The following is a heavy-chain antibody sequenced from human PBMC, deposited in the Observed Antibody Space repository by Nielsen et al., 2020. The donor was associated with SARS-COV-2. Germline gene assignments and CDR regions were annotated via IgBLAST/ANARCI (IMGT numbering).Heavy chain of an antibody. D-gene: IGHD6-19*01. V-gene: IGHV1-18*01. J-gene: IGHJ4*02. CDR3: ARDLGQWLPKGIFWDY. Sequence: ASVKVSCKTSGYTFTSFGVSWVRQAPGQGLEWMAWISAYNGHTTYAQKFQGRVTVTTDISTGTAYMELRSLGSDDTALYFCARDLGQWLPKGIFWDYWGQGTLVTVSP. CDR2: ISAYNGHT. CDR1: GYTFTSFG.